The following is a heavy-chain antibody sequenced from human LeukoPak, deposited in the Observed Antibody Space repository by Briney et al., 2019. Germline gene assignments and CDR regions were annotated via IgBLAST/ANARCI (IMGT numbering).Heavy chain of an antibody. CDR1: GGSISSSNYY. V-gene: IGHV4-61*01. CDR3: ARETSQKGAHYMDV. CDR2: IYYSGST. D-gene: IGHD3-16*01. Sequence: SETLSLTCTVSGGSISSSNYYWSWIRQPPGKGLEWIGYIYYSGSTNYNPSLRSRVTISVDTSKNQFSLKLSSVTAADTAVYYCARETSQKGAHYMDVWGKGTTVTISS. J-gene: IGHJ6*03.